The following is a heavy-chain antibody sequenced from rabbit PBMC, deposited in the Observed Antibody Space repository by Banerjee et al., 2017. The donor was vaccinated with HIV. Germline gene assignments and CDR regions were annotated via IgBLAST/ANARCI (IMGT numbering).Heavy chain of an antibody. CDR2: IYTGSSGST. V-gene: IGHV1S40*01. J-gene: IGHJ6*01. Sequence: WVRQAPGKGLEWIAYIYTGSSGSTHYASWAKGRFTISKTSSTTVTLQMTSLTVADTATYFCARWDFWGPGTLVTVS. CDR3: ARWDF.